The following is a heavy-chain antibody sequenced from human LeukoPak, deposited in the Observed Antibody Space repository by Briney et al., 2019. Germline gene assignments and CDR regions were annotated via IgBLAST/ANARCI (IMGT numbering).Heavy chain of an antibody. Sequence: PGGSLRLSCAASGFTFSSYWMSWVRQAPGKGLEWVSAISGSGGSTYYADSVKGRFTISRDNAKNSLYLQMNSLRAEDTAVYYCARDQITMIVVTPFDYWGQGTLVTVSS. CDR2: ISGSGGST. CDR1: GFTFSSYW. J-gene: IGHJ4*02. V-gene: IGHV3-23*01. D-gene: IGHD3-22*01. CDR3: ARDQITMIVVTPFDY.